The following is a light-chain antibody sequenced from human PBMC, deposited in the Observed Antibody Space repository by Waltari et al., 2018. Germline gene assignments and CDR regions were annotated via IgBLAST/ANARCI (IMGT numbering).Light chain of an antibody. V-gene: IGLV2-11*01. J-gene: IGLJ3*02. CDR3: CSYVGSNTYWV. Sequence: QSALTQPRPVSGSPGQSVTISCTGTSNDVGGYNYVSRYQQHPDKAPKLIIYDINKRPSGVPDRFSGSKSGNTASLTISGLQAEDEADYYCCSYVGSNTYWVFGGGTKLTVL. CDR2: DIN. CDR1: SNDVGGYNY.